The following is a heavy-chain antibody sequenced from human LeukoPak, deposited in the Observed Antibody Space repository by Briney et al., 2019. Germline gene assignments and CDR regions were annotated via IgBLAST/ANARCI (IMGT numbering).Heavy chain of an antibody. CDR3: ASERRGTGLSFDY. D-gene: IGHD6-19*01. CDR1: GFTFSIYA. J-gene: IGHJ4*02. V-gene: IGHV3-13*01. Sequence: PGGSLRLSCAASGFTFSIYAMHWVRQATGKGLEWVSSIGTASGDTYYPNSIAGRFTISREDATQSVYLQMNSLRVGDTAVYYCASERRGTGLSFDYWGQGILVTVSS. CDR2: IGTASGDT.